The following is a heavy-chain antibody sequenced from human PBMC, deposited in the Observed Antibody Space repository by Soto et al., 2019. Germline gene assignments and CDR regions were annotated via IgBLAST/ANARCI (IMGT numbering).Heavy chain of an antibody. Sequence: SEALSLTCTVSGGSITTYQWSWIRQPPGKGLEWIGGYSGFTDYNPSLESRATISVDHSKNQFSLTLRSVTAADTAVYYCARDYGDYSFFFDYWGQGALVTVSS. CDR2: YSGFT. V-gene: IGHV4-59*01. J-gene: IGHJ4*02. CDR1: GGSITTYQ. CDR3: ARDYGDYSFFFDY. D-gene: IGHD4-17*01.